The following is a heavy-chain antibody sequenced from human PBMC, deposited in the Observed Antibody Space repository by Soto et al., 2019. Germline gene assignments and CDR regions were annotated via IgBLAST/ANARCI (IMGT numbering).Heavy chain of an antibody. CDR3: ARWEVVVVTAAPTDWLDP. CDR2: IYYSGST. CDR1: GGSISSGGYY. J-gene: IGHJ5*02. V-gene: IGHV4-31*03. Sequence: PSETLSLTCTVSGGSISSGGYYWSWIRQHPGKGLEWIGYIYYSGSTYYNPSLKSRVTISVDTSKNQFSLKLSSVTAADTAVYYCARWEVVVVTAAPTDWLDPCGQGTLVTVYS. D-gene: IGHD2-2*01.